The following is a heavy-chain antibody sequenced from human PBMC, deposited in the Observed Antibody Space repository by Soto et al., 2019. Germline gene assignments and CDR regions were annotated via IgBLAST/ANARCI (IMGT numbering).Heavy chain of an antibody. V-gene: IGHV4-4*02. Sequence: SETLSLTCAASGGSISSSNWWSWVRQPPGKGLEWIGEIYHSGSTNYNPSLKSRVTISVDKSKNQFSLKLSSVTAADTAVYYCARWVAGYYYGMDVWGQGTTVTVSS. CDR1: GGSISSSNW. CDR3: ARWVAGYYYGMDV. D-gene: IGHD2-15*01. CDR2: IYHSGST. J-gene: IGHJ6*02.